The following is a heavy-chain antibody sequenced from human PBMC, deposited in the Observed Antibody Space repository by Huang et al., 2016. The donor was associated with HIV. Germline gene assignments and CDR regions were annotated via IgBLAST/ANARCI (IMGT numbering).Heavy chain of an antibody. J-gene: IGHJ6*02. CDR1: GGTFSNHG. V-gene: IGHV1-69*01. D-gene: IGHD1-26*01. CDR2: ISPVFGKQ. CDR3: ARVRGYSGSYYGMDV. Sequence: QVQLVQSGAEVKKPGSSVKVSCKASGGTFSNHGFSWVRQAPGQGLEWMGGISPVFGKQYYTPKCQGRVTITADESTSTVYMELSSLTPDDTAEYYCARVRGYSGSYYGMDVWGQGTTVTVSS.